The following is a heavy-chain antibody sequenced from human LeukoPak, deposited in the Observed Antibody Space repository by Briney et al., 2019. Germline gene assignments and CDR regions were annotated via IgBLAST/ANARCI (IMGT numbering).Heavy chain of an antibody. D-gene: IGHD5-24*01. CDR2: IHYDGSKT. V-gene: IGHV3-30*02. J-gene: IGHJ4*02. CDR1: RFMFRSFG. Sequence: GGSLRLSCTASRFMFRSFGMQWVRQAPGKGLEWVAFIHYDGSKTFYADSVKGRFTISRDNSKNTMSLEMNSLRVEDTAVYYCAKDYVSGDGYWDFDYWGQGTLVTVSS. CDR3: AKDYVSGDGYWDFDY.